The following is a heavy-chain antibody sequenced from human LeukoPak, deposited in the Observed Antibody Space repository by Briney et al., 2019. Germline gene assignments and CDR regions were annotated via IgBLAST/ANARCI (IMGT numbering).Heavy chain of an antibody. D-gene: IGHD3-10*01. Sequence: PSETLSLTCAVYGGSFSGDYGSWIRQPPGKVLEWIGEINHSGSTNYNPSLKSRVTISVDTSKNQFSLKLSSVTAADTAVYYCARVDNYYGSGSYYNLFDHWGQGTLVTVSS. CDR3: ARVDNYYGSGSYYNLFDH. J-gene: IGHJ4*02. V-gene: IGHV4-34*01. CDR1: GGSFSGDY. CDR2: INHSGST.